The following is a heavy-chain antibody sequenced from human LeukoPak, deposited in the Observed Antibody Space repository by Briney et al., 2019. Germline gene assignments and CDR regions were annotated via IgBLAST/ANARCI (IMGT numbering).Heavy chain of an antibody. V-gene: IGHV3-48*01. Sequence: GGSLRHSCAASGFTFSRYSMNWVRQAPGKGLEWVAYISTNSKTIYSRDSVKGRFSISRDNDKNLLYLQMDSLRVEDTAVYHCATYFDSTGYFEEAYDTWGQGTLVTVSA. D-gene: IGHD3-22*01. CDR3: ATYFDSTGYFEEAYDT. J-gene: IGHJ4*03. CDR2: ISTNSKTI. CDR1: GFTFSRYS.